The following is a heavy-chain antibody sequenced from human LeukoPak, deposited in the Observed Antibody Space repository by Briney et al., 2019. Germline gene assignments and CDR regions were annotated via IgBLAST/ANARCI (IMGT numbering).Heavy chain of an antibody. J-gene: IGHJ5*02. CDR2: ISWNSGSI. CDR3: ARAIFGVVIPPRFDP. D-gene: IGHD3-3*01. V-gene: IGHV3-9*01. Sequence: PGRSLRLSCAASGFTFDDYAMHWVRQAPGKGLEWVSGISWNSGSIGYADSVKGRFTISRDNAKNTLYLQMDSLRAEDTAVYYCARAIFGVVIPPRFDPWGQGTLVTVSS. CDR1: GFTFDDYA.